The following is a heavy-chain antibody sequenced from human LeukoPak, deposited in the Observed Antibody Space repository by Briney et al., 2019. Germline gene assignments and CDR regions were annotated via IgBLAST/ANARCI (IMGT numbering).Heavy chain of an antibody. V-gene: IGHV1-8*01. CDR1: GYTFTSYD. J-gene: IGHJ5*02. CDR2: MNPNSGKT. CDR3: ARGAERYCSSTSCYWGPNWFDP. Sequence: GASVKVSCKASGYTFTSYDINWVRQATGQGLEWMGWMNPNSGKTGYAQKFQGRVTMTRNTSISTAYMELSSLRSEDTAVYYCARGAERYCSSTSCYWGPNWFDPWGQGTLVTVSS. D-gene: IGHD2-2*01.